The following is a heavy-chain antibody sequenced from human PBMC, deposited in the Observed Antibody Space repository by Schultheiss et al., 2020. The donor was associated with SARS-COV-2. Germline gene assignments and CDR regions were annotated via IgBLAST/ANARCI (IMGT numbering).Heavy chain of an antibody. CDR3: AGESSSWDAFDI. CDR2: IYYSGST. V-gene: IGHV4-30-4*01. J-gene: IGHJ3*02. CDR1: GGSISSSNW. Sequence: SETLSLTCAVSGGSISSSNWWSWVRQPPGKGLEWIGYIYYSGSTYYNPSLKSRVTISVDTSKNQFSLKLSSVTAADTAVYYCAGESSSWDAFDIWGQGTMVTVSS. D-gene: IGHD6-6*01.